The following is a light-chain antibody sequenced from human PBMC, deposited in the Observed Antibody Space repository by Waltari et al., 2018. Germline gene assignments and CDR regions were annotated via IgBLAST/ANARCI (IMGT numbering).Light chain of an antibody. CDR1: QSLLHSNGYNY. CDR2: LGS. J-gene: IGKJ2*03. Sequence: DIVMTQSPLSLPVTPGEPASISCRSSQSLLHSNGYNYLHWYLQKSGQSPQLLIYLGSNRAAGVPDRFSGSGSGTDFTLKITKVEAEDVGVYYCMQALQTPYSFGQGTKLESK. CDR3: MQALQTPYS. V-gene: IGKV2-28*01.